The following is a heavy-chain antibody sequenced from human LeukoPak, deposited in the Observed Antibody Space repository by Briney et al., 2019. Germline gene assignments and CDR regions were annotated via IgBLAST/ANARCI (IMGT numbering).Heavy chain of an antibody. CDR3: AREDASSWDY. V-gene: IGHV3-11*04. CDR2: ISGSGATI. Sequence: GGSLRLSCAVSGFTFSDYYMSWIRQAPGKGLEWVSYISGSGATIYYADSVKGRFTISRDNAKNSLYLQMNSLRAEDTAVYYCAREDASSWDYWGQGILVTVSS. CDR1: GFTFSDYY. D-gene: IGHD6-13*01. J-gene: IGHJ4*02.